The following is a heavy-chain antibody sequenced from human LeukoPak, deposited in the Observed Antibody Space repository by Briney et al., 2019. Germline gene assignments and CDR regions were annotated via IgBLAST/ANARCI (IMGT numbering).Heavy chain of an antibody. CDR3: ARDGIAWFGDSLLYYGMDV. J-gene: IGHJ6*02. Sequence: KAGGSLRLSCAASGFTFSSCSMNWVRQAPGKGLEWVSSISSSSSYIYYADSVKGRFTISGDNAKNSLYLQMNSLRAEDTAVYYCARDGIAWFGDSLLYYGMDVWGQGTTVTVSS. CDR2: ISSSSSYI. CDR1: GFTFSSCS. V-gene: IGHV3-21*01. D-gene: IGHD3-10*01.